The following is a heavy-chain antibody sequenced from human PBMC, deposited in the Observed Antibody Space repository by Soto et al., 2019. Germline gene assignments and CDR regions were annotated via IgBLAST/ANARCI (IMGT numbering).Heavy chain of an antibody. CDR3: AREILDGGYGYFDY. CDR2: ISAYNGNT. J-gene: IGHJ4*02. D-gene: IGHD1-26*01. CDR1: GYTFTSYV. V-gene: IGHV1-18*01. Sequence: GASVKVSCKASGYTFTSYVISWVRHAPGQGLEWMGWISAYNGNTNYAQKLQGRVTMTTDTSTSTAYMELRSLRSDDTAVYYCAREILDGGYGYFDYWGQGTLVTVSS.